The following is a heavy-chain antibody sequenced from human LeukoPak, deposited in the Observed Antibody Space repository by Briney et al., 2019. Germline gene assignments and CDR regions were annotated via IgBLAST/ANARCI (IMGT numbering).Heavy chain of an antibody. Sequence: GGSLRLSCTASGFAFSIYAISWVRQAPGKGLEWVSVIYSGGSTYYADSVKGRFTISRDNSKNTLYLQMNSLRAEDTAVYYCASWDDHWGQGTLVTVSS. J-gene: IGHJ5*02. CDR1: GFAFSIYA. CDR2: IYSGGST. CDR3: ASWDDH. V-gene: IGHV3-53*01. D-gene: IGHD1-26*01.